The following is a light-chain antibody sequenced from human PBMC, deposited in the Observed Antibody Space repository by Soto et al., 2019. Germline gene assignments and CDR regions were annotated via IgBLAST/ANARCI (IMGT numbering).Light chain of an antibody. Sequence: DIQMTQSPSSLSASVGDRVTITCRASQSISGWLTWYQQKPGKAPKIMIYEASSLESGVPSRFSGSGSETEFTLTIRSLQPYDFATYYCQQYNTYPRTFGKGTKVEFK. CDR2: EAS. J-gene: IGKJ1*01. CDR3: QQYNTYPRT. V-gene: IGKV1-5*03. CDR1: QSISGW.